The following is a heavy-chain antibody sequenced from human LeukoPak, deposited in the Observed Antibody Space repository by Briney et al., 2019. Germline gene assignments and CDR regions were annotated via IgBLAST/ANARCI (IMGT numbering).Heavy chain of an antibody. J-gene: IGHJ4*02. CDR3: ARRRYCSGGSCLAFDY. CDR2: INHSGST. Sequence: SETLSLTCAVSGGSISSGGYSWSWIRQPPGKGLEWIGEINHSGSTNYNPSLKSRVTISVDTSKNQFSLKLSSVTAADTAVYYCARRRYCSGGSCLAFDYWGQGTLVTVSS. CDR1: GGSISSGGYS. D-gene: IGHD2-15*01. V-gene: IGHV4-30-2*01.